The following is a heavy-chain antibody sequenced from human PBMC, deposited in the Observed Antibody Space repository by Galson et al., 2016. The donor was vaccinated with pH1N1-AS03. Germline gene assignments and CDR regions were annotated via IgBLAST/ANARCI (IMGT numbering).Heavy chain of an antibody. Sequence: QSGAEVKQPGESLKISCKASGYLFTNYWIAWVRQMPGKGLEWMGIIYPSDSDARYSPSFQGQVTFSADKSTSTAYLHLTTLKAADSAIYYCARHASPTIISSHFDSWGRGTLVTVSS. J-gene: IGHJ4*02. CDR2: IYPSDSDA. D-gene: IGHD1-26*01. CDR1: GYLFTNYW. CDR3: ARHASPTIISSHFDS. V-gene: IGHV5-51*01.